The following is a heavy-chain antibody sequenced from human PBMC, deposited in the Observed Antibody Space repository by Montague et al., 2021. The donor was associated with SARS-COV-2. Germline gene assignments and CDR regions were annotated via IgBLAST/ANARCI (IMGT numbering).Heavy chain of an antibody. J-gene: IGHJ4*02. CDR2: IYYSEST. Sequence: SETLSLTCSSPVWSNSSDYWRWIRQPPRKGPESFGDIYYSESTNYNPSLKSRVTISVDTSKNQFSLKLSSVTAADTAVYYCARGFDYWGQGTLVTVSS. V-gene: IGHV4-59*01. CDR3: ARGFDY. CDR1: VWSNSSDY.